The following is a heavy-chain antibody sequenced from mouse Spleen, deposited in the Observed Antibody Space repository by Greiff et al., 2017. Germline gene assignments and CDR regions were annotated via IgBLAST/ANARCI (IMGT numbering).Heavy chain of an antibody. D-gene: IGHD1-1*01. V-gene: IGHV3-6*01. Sequence: VQLKESGPGLVKPSQSLSLTCSVTGYSITSGYYWNWIRQFPGNKLEWMGYISYDGSNNYNPSLKNRISITRDTSKNQFFLKLNSVTTEDTATYYCARHGSSSYWYFDVWGTGTTVTVSS. CDR1: GYSITSGYY. CDR3: ARHGSSSYWYFDV. CDR2: ISYDGSN. J-gene: IGHJ1*03.